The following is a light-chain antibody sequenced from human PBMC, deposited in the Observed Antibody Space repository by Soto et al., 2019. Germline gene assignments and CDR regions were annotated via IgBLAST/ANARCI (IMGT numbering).Light chain of an antibody. J-gene: IGKJ2*01. CDR2: GAS. CDR1: QSISSNH. V-gene: IGKV3-20*01. CDR3: PQFGSSPNT. Sequence: EIVLTQSPGTLSLSPGERATLSCRASQSISSNHLTWYQQKPGQAPRLLISGASSRATGIPDRFSVSGSGTDFTLSISRLEPEDVAVYYCPQFGSSPNTFGQWTKLEIK.